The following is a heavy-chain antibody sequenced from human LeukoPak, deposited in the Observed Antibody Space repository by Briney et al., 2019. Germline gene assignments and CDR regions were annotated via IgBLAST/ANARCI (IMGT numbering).Heavy chain of an antibody. J-gene: IGHJ5*02. CDR1: GYTLTSYG. CDR3: ARTGSGYDLSFWFDP. D-gene: IGHD5-12*01. V-gene: IGHV1-18*01. Sequence: RASVKVSCKASGYTLTSYGISWVRQAPGQGLDWMGWISAYNGNTNYAQKLQGRVTMTTDTSTSTAYMELRSLRSDDTAVYYCARTGSGYDLSFWFDPWGQGTLVTVSS. CDR2: ISAYNGNT.